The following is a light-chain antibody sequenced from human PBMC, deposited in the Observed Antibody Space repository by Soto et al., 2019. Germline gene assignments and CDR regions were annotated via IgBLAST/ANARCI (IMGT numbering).Light chain of an antibody. CDR2: AAS. V-gene: IGKV1-39*01. CDR1: QTISRY. J-gene: IGKJ1*01. Sequence: DIQLTQSPSSLSASVGDRVTITCRASQTISRYLHWYQHKPGKAPQLLIYAASSLHSGVTSRFSGSGSGTDFSLTISSLQAEDFATYYCQESYSTPLWTFGQGTKVEIK. CDR3: QESYSTPLWT.